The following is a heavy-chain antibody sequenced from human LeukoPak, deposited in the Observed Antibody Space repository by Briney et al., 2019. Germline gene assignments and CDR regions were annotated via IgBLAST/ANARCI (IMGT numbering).Heavy chain of an antibody. CDR2: INSDGSGT. CDR3: ARDRVGNWEKPFYYYMDV. Sequence: PGGSLRLSCAGSGFTFSSYWMHWVRQAPGKWLVWVSGINSDGSGTSFADSVKGRFTISRDNAKNTLYLQMNSLRAEDTAVYYCARDRVGNWEKPFYYYMDVWGKGTTVAVSS. J-gene: IGHJ6*03. D-gene: IGHD7-27*01. V-gene: IGHV3-74*01. CDR1: GFTFSSYW.